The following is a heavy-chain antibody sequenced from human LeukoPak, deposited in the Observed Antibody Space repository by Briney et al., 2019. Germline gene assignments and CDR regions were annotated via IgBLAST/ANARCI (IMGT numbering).Heavy chain of an antibody. CDR1: GGSISSYY. Sequence: SETLSLTCTVSGGSISSYYWSWIRQPPGKGLEWIGYIYYSGSTNYNPSLKSRVTISVDTSKNQFSLKLSSVTAADTAVYYCAREEWNYGYRWFDPWGLGTLVTVSS. D-gene: IGHD1-7*01. V-gene: IGHV4-59*01. J-gene: IGHJ5*02. CDR2: IYYSGST. CDR3: AREEWNYGYRWFDP.